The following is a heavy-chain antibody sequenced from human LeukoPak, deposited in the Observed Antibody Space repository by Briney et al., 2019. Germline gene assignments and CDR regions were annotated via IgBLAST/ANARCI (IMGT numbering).Heavy chain of an antibody. J-gene: IGHJ4*02. Sequence: SETLSLTCTVSGGSISSYYWSWIRQPPGKGLEWIGYIYYSGSTNYNPSLKSRVTISVDTSKNQFSLKLSSVTAANTAVYYCARAYGDYYYYFDYWGQGTLVTVSS. CDR1: GGSISSYY. CDR3: ARAYGDYYYYFDY. D-gene: IGHD4-17*01. V-gene: IGHV4-59*12. CDR2: IYYSGST.